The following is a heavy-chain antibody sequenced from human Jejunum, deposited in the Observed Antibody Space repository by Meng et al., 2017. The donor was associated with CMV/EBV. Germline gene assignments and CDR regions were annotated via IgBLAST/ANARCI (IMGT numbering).Heavy chain of an antibody. J-gene: IGHJ4*02. CDR3: ARVEVGITSGDY. CDR1: GYTFTNYG. D-gene: IGHD1-26*01. V-gene: IGHV1-18*01. Sequence: QDQLGQSGGEVKKPGASVKVSCKASGYTFTNYGITWVRQAPGQGLEWMGWISAYNGNTNYAQTLQGRLTMTTDTSTSTAYMELRSLRSDDTAVYYCARVEVGITSGDYWGQGTLVTVSS. CDR2: ISAYNGNT.